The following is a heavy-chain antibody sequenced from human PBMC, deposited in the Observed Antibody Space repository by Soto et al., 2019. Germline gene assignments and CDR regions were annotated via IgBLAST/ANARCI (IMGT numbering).Heavy chain of an antibody. CDR1: GYRFSTYW. CDR3: ARLGGIVDTGTWIQ. V-gene: IGHV5-51*01. D-gene: IGHD1-26*01. J-gene: IGHJ4*02. Sequence: PGESLKISCKASGYRFSTYWIGWVRQRPGKGPEWMAIIYPGDSDTRENPSFQGQVTISADKSSNTVHLQWRSLKASDTAIYYCARLGGIVDTGTWIQWGQGTPVTVLL. CDR2: IYPGDSDT.